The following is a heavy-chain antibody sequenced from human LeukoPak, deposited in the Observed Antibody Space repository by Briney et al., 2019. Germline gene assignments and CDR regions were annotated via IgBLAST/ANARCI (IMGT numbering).Heavy chain of an antibody. D-gene: IGHD4-17*01. CDR1: GFTVSSNY. V-gene: IGHV3-66*01. CDR3: ARSTDTTRDY. Sequence: GGSLRLSCAASGFTVSSNYMSWVRQAPGKGLKWVSVIYSGGSTYYADSVKGRFTISRDNSKNTLYLQMNSLRAEDTAVYYCARSTDTTRDYWGQGTLVTVSS. CDR2: IYSGGST. J-gene: IGHJ4*02.